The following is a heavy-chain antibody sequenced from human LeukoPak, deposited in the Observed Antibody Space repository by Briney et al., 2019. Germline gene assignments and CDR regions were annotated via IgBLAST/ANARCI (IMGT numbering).Heavy chain of an antibody. CDR1: GGTFSSYA. CDR2: IIPIFGTA. V-gene: IGHV1-69*05. CDR3: ARGRYQLLLGYYYCYYMDV. D-gene: IGHD2-2*01. Sequence: GASVKVSCKASGGTFSSYAISWVRQAPGQGLEWMGGIIPIFGTANYAQKFQGRVTITTDESTSTAYMELSSLRSEDTAVYYCARGRYQLLLGYYYCYYMDVWGKGTTVTVSS. J-gene: IGHJ6*03.